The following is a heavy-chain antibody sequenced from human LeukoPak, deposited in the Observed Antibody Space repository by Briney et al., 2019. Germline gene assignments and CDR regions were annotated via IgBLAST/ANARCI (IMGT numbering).Heavy chain of an antibody. CDR2: IYYSGRT. CDR1: GGSISSFY. J-gene: IGHJ4*02. D-gene: IGHD3-22*01. CDR3: AGHSSGPYYYFDY. Sequence: SETLSLTCTVSGGSISSFYWSWIRQPPGKGLEWIGYIYYSGRTNYNPSLKSRVTISVDTSKNQFSLKLSSVTAADTAVYYCAGHSSGPYYYFDYWGQGTLVTVSS. V-gene: IGHV4-59*01.